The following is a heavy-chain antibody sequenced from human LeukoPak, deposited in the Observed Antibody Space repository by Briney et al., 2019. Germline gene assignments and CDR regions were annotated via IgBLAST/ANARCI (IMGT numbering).Heavy chain of an antibody. D-gene: IGHD6-6*01. CDR1: GYTFTGYY. Sequence: ASVKVSCKASGYTFTGYYMHWVRQAPGQGLEWMGWINPNSGGTNYAQKFQGRVTMTRDTSISTAYMELSRLRSDDTAVYYCARGLRPHWVDECYFDYWGQGTLVTVSS. CDR3: ARGLRPHWVDECYFDY. J-gene: IGHJ4*02. CDR2: INPNSGGT. V-gene: IGHV1-2*02.